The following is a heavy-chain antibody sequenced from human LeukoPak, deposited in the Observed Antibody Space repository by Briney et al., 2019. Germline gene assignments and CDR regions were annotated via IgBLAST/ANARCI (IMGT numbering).Heavy chain of an antibody. CDR1: GFTFRTYT. Sequence: PGGSLRLSCAASGFTFRTYTMNWVRQAPGKGPEWVSSISSSSGYIHYVESVKGRFTISRDNAKNSLYLQMNSLRAKDTAVYYCARDLLETSRLKYFDYWGRGTRVTVSS. CDR3: ARDLLETSRLKYFDY. D-gene: IGHD1-1*01. V-gene: IGHV3-21*01. J-gene: IGHJ4*02. CDR2: ISSSSGYI.